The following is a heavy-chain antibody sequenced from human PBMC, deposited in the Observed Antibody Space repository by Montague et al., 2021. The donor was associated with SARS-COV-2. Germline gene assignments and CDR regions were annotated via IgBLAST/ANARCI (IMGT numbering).Heavy chain of an antibody. V-gene: IGHV3-33*01. J-gene: IGHJ6*03. CDR3: ARDMLYSYASVGFFYMDV. CDR2: IWYDGSNK. Sequence: SLRLSCAASGFTFSSYGMHWVRQAPGKGLEWVAVIWYDGSNKYYADSVKGRFTISRDNSKNTLYLQMSSLRAEDTAVYYCARDMLYSYASVGFFYMDVWGKGTTVTVSS. CDR1: GFTFSSYG. D-gene: IGHD5-18*01.